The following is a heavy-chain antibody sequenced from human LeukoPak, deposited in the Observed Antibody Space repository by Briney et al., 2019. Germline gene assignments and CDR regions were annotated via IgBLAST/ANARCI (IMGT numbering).Heavy chain of an antibody. CDR1: GGTFSSYA. V-gene: IGHV1-69*06. J-gene: IGHJ6*02. CDR3: ARDARYSSSWYGAPYYYYYYGMDV. CDR2: IIPIFGTA. D-gene: IGHD6-13*01. Sequence: EASVKVSCKASGGTFSSYAISWVRQAPGQGLEWMGGIIPIFGTANYAQKFQGRVTITADKSTSTAYMELSSLRSEDTAVYYCARDARYSSSWYGAPYYYYYYGMDVWGQGTTVTVSS.